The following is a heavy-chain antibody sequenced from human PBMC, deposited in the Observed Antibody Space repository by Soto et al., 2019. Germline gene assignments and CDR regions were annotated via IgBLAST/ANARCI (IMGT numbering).Heavy chain of an antibody. CDR3: ARSQDYNWGLLRRVAFDI. D-gene: IGHD7-27*01. CDR2: INHSGST. CDR1: GGSFSGYY. V-gene: IGHV4-34*01. Sequence: SETLSLTCAVYGGSFSGYYWSWIRQPPGKGLEWIGEINHSGSTNYNPSLKSRVTISVDTSKNQFSLKLSSVTAADTAVYYCARSQDYNWGLLRRVAFDIWGQGTMVTVSS. J-gene: IGHJ3*02.